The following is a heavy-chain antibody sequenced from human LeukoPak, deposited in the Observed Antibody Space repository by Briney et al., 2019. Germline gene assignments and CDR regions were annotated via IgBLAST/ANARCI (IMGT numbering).Heavy chain of an antibody. V-gene: IGHV3-7*01. CDR1: GFTFSKYY. CDR2: IKKDGSEK. J-gene: IGHJ6*03. CDR3: VREAYDDFWSGSWRYYYYMDV. D-gene: IGHD3-3*01. Sequence: GGSLRLSCAASGFTFSKYYMSWVRQAPGKGLEWVANIKKDGSEKFYVDSVKGRFTISRDNAKNSLYPQMSSLRAEDTAVYYCVREAYDDFWSGSWRYYYYMDVWGKGITVTVSS.